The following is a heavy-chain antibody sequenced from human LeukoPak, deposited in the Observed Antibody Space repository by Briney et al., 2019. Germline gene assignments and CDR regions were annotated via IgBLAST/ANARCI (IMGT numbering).Heavy chain of an antibody. CDR2: IIPIFGTA. CDR3: ARRYFDWLFARVHAFDI. CDR1: GGTFSSYA. Sequence: SVKVSCKASGGTFSSYAISWVRQAPGQGLEWMGGIIPIFGTANYAQKFQGRVTITADKSTSTAYMELSSLRSEDTAVYYCARRYFDWLFARVHAFDIWGQGTMVTVSS. J-gene: IGHJ3*02. D-gene: IGHD3-9*01. V-gene: IGHV1-69*06.